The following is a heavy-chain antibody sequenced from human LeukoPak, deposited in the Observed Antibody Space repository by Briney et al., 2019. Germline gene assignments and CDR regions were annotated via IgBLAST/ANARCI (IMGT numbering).Heavy chain of an antibody. D-gene: IGHD1-26*01. CDR2: MEKELNGYAT. CDR3: TRDSGTYNWLDP. V-gene: IGHV3-73*01. Sequence: GGSLRLSCAASGFTFSDSSIHWVRQASGKGLEWIGLMEKELNGYATAYAAAVRGRFTISRDDSQNTAYLQMDSLKTEDTALYYCTRDSGTYNWLDPWGQGTLVTVSS. CDR1: GFTFSDSS. J-gene: IGHJ5*02.